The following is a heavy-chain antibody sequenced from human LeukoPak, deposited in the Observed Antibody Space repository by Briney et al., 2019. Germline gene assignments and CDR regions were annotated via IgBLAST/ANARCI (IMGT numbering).Heavy chain of an antibody. CDR2: IYTSGST. CDR3: ASTYSYPGVHYYYYYMDV. J-gene: IGHJ6*03. Sequence: SETLSLTCTVSGGSISSSSYYWGWIRQPPGKGLEWIGSIYTSGSTNYNPSLKSRVTMSVDTSKNQFSLKLSSVTAADTAVYYCASTYSYPGVHYYYYYMDVWGKGTTVTVSS. V-gene: IGHV4-39*07. D-gene: IGHD5-18*01. CDR1: GGSISSSSYY.